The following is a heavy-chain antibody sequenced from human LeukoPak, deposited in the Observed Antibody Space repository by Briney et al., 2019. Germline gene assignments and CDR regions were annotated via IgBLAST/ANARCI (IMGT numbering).Heavy chain of an antibody. J-gene: IGHJ4*02. CDR2: IRQDGSER. CDR3: ARRYFEY. CDR1: GFTFSSYW. Sequence: GGSLRLSCAGSGFTFSSYWMHWVRQAPGKGLEWVANIRQDGSERYYVDSVKGRFTISRDNAKNALYLQMNSLRAEDTAVYYCARRYFEYWGQGTLVTVSS. V-gene: IGHV3-7*03.